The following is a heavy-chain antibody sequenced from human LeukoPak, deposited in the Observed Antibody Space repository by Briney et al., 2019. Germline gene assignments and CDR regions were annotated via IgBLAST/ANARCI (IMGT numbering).Heavy chain of an antibody. CDR3: SRGTGYQPKKYYYMDV. V-gene: IGHV4-38-2*02. D-gene: IGHD2-2*01. Sequence: SETLSLTCTVSGYSISSDYYWSWIRQPPGKGLEWIGEINHSGSTNYNPSLKSRVTISVDTSKNQFSLKLSSVTAADTAVYYCSRGTGYQPKKYYYMDVWGKGTTVTVSS. J-gene: IGHJ6*03. CDR2: INHSGST. CDR1: GYSISSDYY.